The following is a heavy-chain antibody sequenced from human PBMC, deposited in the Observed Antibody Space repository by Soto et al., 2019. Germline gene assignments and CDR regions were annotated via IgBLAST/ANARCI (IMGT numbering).Heavy chain of an antibody. CDR3: ATSQKGYNWNYFDH. Sequence: PSETLSLTCAVSGASISGSYYYWAWLRQSPGKGPEWIGSVFYTGFTSYNPSLESRVSVSVDTSKSQFSLELSAVTAADTAVYYCATSQKGYNWNYFDHWGQGXLVTVSS. J-gene: IGHJ4*02. CDR2: VFYTGFT. V-gene: IGHV4-39*01. D-gene: IGHD1-20*01. CDR1: GASISGSYYY.